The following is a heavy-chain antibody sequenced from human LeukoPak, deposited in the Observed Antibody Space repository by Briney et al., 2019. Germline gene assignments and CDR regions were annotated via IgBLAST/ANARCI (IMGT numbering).Heavy chain of an antibody. Sequence: GGSLRLSCAASGFTFSSYALAWVRQAPGKGLEWVSSITSSGGDTYYVDSVKGRFTISRDNSKNTLYLQMNSLRAEDTAVYYCARGSGGTYDCWGQGTLVTVSS. J-gene: IGHJ4*02. CDR1: GFTFSSYA. D-gene: IGHD3-16*01. CDR3: ARGSGGTYDC. V-gene: IGHV3-23*01. CDR2: ITSSGGDT.